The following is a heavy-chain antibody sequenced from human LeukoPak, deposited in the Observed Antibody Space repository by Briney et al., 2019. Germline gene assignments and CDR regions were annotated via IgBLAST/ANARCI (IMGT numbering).Heavy chain of an antibody. Sequence: GGSLRLSCAASGFTFSSYSMNWVRQAPGKGLEWVSSISSSSSYIYYADSVKGRFTISRDNAKNSLYLQMNSLRAEDTAVYYCAKDVVVTANYFDYWGQGTLVTVSS. D-gene: IGHD2-21*02. J-gene: IGHJ4*02. V-gene: IGHV3-21*01. CDR2: ISSSSSYI. CDR1: GFTFSSYS. CDR3: AKDVVVTANYFDY.